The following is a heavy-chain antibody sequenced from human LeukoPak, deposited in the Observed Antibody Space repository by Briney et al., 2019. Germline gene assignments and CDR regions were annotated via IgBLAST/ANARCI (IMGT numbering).Heavy chain of an antibody. V-gene: IGHV3-7*01. D-gene: IGHD2-2*01. CDR2: IKQDGSEK. CDR1: GFTLSSYW. Sequence: GGSLRLSCAASGFTLSSYWMSWVRPAPGKGLEGVANIKQDGSEKYYVAYVKGRFTISRDNAKNSLYLQMNSLRAEDTAVYYCARSGIVVVPAASIFDAFDIWGQGTMVTVSS. CDR3: ARSGIVVVPAASIFDAFDI. J-gene: IGHJ3*02.